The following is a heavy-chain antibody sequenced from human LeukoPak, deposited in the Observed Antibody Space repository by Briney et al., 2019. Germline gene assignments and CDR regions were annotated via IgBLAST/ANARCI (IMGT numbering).Heavy chain of an antibody. CDR2: MDSDGSIT. V-gene: IGHV3-74*01. CDR3: VRGGNYVWGSYDP. CDR1: GFTFSSYA. D-gene: IGHD3-16*01. J-gene: IGHJ5*02. Sequence: PGTSLRLSCAASGFTFSSYAIHWVRQVPGKGLVWVSSMDSDGSITTYADSVKGRFTISRDNAKKTLYLQMSSLRAEDTAVYYCVRGGNYVWGSYDPWGQGTLVTVSS.